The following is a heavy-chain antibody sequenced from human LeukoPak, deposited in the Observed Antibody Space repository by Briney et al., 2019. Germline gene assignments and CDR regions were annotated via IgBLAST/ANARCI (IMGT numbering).Heavy chain of an antibody. CDR1: GGTFSSYA. J-gene: IGHJ3*02. CDR3: ARDWDYGDYINAFDI. CDR2: IIPIFGTA. D-gene: IGHD4-17*01. V-gene: IGHV1-69*13. Sequence: ASVTVSCTASGGTFSSYAISWVRQAPGQGLEWMGGIIPIFGTANYAQKFQGRVTITADESTSTAYMELSSLRSEDTAVYYCARDWDYGDYINAFDIWGQGTMVTVSS.